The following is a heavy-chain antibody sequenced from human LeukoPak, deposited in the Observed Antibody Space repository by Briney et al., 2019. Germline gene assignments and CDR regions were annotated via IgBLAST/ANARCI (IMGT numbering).Heavy chain of an antibody. CDR3: ARDVLGHVTIFGGAGFLYYRH. V-gene: IGHV1-18*01. D-gene: IGHD3-3*01. CDR2: ISGYNGNT. Sequence: GASVKVSCKASGYTFTDFGFTWLRQAPGQGLEWMAWISGYNGNTNYGQKFQGRVTLTTDSSTNTAYMELRSLRSDDTAVYYCARDVLGHVTIFGGAGFLYYRHWGQGTLVTVSS. J-gene: IGHJ1*01. CDR1: GYTFTDFG.